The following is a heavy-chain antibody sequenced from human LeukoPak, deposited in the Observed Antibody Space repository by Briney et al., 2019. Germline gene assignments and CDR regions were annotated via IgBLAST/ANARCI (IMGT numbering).Heavy chain of an antibody. CDR1: GYTFTDYY. V-gene: IGHV1-69-2*01. CDR3: ARIPTDYGDYGGDY. J-gene: IGHJ4*02. CDR2: VDPEDGET. D-gene: IGHD4-17*01. Sequence: ATVKISCKVSGYTFTDYYMHWVQQAPGKGLEWMGLVDPEDGETIYAEKFQGRVTMTRNTSISTAYMELSSLRSEDTAVYYCARIPTDYGDYGGDYWGQGTLVTVSS.